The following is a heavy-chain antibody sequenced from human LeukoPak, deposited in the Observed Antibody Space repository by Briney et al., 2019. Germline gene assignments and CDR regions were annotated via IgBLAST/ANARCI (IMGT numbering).Heavy chain of an antibody. CDR2: ISAYNGNT. Sequence: GASVKVSCKASGGTFGSYAISWVRQAPGQGLEWMGWISAYNGNTNYAQKLQGRVTMTTDTSTSTAYMELRSLRSDDTAVYYCARVRDKPGLDVWGQGTTVTVSS. CDR3: ARVRDKPGLDV. V-gene: IGHV1-18*01. J-gene: IGHJ6*02. D-gene: IGHD1-14*01. CDR1: GGTFGSYA.